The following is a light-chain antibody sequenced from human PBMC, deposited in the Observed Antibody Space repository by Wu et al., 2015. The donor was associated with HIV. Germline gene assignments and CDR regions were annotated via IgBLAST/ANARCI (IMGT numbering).Light chain of an antibody. CDR2: GAS. Sequence: VLTQSPATLSVSPGERATLSCRASQNINTNLAWYQQKPGQAPRLLFYGASTRATGIPARFSGSGSGTEFTVTISSLQSEDFAVYYCQQYYNGPWTFGLGTKVEIK. J-gene: IGKJ1*01. CDR1: QNINTN. CDR3: QQYYNGPWT. V-gene: IGKV3-15*01.